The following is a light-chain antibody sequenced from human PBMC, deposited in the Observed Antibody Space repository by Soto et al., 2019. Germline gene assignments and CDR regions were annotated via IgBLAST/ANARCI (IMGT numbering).Light chain of an antibody. V-gene: IGLV1-47*01. CDR1: SSNIGSNY. CDR3: AAWDDSLSGPV. J-gene: IGLJ1*01. CDR2: RSN. Sequence: QSVLTQPPSASGTPGQRVTISCSGSSSNIGSNYVYWYQQLPVTAPKLLIYRSNQRPSGVPDRFSGSKSGTSASPAISGLRYEDEADYYCAAWDDSLSGPVFGNGTKVTVL.